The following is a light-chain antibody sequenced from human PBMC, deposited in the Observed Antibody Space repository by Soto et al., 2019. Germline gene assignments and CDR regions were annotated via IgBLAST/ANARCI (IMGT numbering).Light chain of an antibody. V-gene: IGKV3-20*01. CDR1: QSVSSSS. J-gene: IGKJ4*01. CDR2: GAS. CDR3: QQYGRSPGLT. Sequence: EIVLTQSPGTLSLSPGERATLSCRASQSVSSSSLAWYQQRPGQAPRLLIYGASSRATGIPDRFSGSGSGTDFTLTISRLEPEDFVVYYCQQYGRSPGLTFGGGTKVEIK.